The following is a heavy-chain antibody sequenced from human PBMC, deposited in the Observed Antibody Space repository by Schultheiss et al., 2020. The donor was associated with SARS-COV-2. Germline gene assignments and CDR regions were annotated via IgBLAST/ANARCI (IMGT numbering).Heavy chain of an antibody. CDR3: ARGPSPDYGYYFDY. D-gene: IGHD4-17*01. Sequence: SCTVSGGSVSSGSDHWSWIRQPPGKGLEWIGYIYYSGNTKYNPSLKSRVTISVDTSKNQFSLKLSSVTAADTAVYYCARGPSPDYGYYFDYWGQGTLVTVSS. CDR2: IYYSGNT. CDR1: GGSVSSGSDH. J-gene: IGHJ4*02. V-gene: IGHV4-61*01.